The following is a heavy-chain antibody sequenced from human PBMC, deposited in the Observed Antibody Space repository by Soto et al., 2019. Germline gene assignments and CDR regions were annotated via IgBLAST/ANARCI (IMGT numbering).Heavy chain of an antibody. CDR2: ISGSGSSP. D-gene: IGHD6-19*01. CDR1: GFTFSNYA. V-gene: IGHV3-23*01. J-gene: IGHJ4*02. Sequence: EVQLLESGGGLVQPGGSLRLSCAASGFTFSNYAMNWVRQAPGKGLEWVSTISGSGSSPYYADSVKGRFTISRDNSKNALYLQMDSLRAGDSAISYCAKEGTSGLYYFHSWGQGPLVTVSS. CDR3: AKEGTSGLYYFHS.